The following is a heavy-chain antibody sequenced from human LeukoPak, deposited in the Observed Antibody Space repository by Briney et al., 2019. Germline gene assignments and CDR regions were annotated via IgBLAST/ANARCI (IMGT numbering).Heavy chain of an antibody. J-gene: IGHJ5*02. V-gene: IGHV3-20*04. CDR3: ARDSGNNWDANYFDA. CDR2: INWNAGTT. CDR1: GFRFDDHA. Sequence: GGSLRLFCAASGFRFDDHAMSWVRQAPGKGLEWVAGINWNAGTTGYRGSVKGRFTISRDNAKNSLYLQMNSLRAEDTALYYCARDSGNNWDANYFDAWGQGTLVTVSS. D-gene: IGHD1-1*01.